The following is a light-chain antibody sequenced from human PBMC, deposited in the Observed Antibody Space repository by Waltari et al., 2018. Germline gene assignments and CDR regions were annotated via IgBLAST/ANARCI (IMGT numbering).Light chain of an antibody. V-gene: IGKV3-20*01. CDR2: GAS. Sequence: EIVSTQPPGTLSLSPGESATLPCRTSPSVTRALAWYQQKPGQAPRLLIYGASNRATGIPDRFSGSGSGTDFSLTISSLEPEDFAVYYCQHYLRLPVTFGQGTKVEVK. CDR1: PSVTRA. J-gene: IGKJ1*01. CDR3: QHYLRLPVT.